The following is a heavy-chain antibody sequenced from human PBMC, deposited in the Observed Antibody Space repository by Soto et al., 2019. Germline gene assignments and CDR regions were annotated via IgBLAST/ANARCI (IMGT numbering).Heavy chain of an antibody. Sequence: ASVKVPCKASGYTFTSYGISWVRQAPGQGLEWMGWISAYNGNTNYAQKLQGRVTMTTDTSTSTAYMELRSLRSDDTAVYYCAIGPSNHGPFAYCGQGTLVTVSS. CDR2: ISAYNGNT. J-gene: IGHJ4*02. D-gene: IGHD4-4*01. CDR3: AIGPSNHGPFAY. CDR1: GYTFTSYG. V-gene: IGHV1-18*01.